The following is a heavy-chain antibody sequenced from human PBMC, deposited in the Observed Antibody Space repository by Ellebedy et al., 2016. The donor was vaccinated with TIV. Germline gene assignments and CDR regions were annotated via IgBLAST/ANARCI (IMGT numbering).Heavy chain of an antibody. V-gene: IGHV3-30*04. Sequence: GESLKISCAASGFAFSSYAMHWVRQAPGKGLEWVAVISYDGSNKYNADSVKGRFTISRDNSKNTLYLEMNSLRAEDTAVYYCARDRPPYGSGSYQSYWGQGTLVTVSS. CDR3: ARDRPPYGSGSYQSY. J-gene: IGHJ4*02. D-gene: IGHD3-10*01. CDR2: ISYDGSNK. CDR1: GFAFSSYA.